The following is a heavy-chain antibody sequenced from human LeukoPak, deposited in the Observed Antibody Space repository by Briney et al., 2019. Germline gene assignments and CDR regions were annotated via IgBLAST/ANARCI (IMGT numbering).Heavy chain of an antibody. CDR2: INPSGGST. Sequence: ASVKVSCTASGYTFTSYYMHWVRQAPGQGLEWMGIINPSGGSTSYAQKFQGRVTMTRDTSTSTVYMELSSLRSEDTAVYYCASEDPDYGGNSVAAEYFQHWGQGTLVTVSS. CDR1: GYTFTSYY. V-gene: IGHV1-46*01. CDR3: ASEDPDYGGNSVAAEYFQH. D-gene: IGHD4-23*01. J-gene: IGHJ1*01.